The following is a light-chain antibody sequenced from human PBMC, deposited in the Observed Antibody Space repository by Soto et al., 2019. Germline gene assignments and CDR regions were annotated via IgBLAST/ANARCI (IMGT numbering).Light chain of an antibody. Sequence: QSALTQPASVSGAPGQSITISCAGTMRDVGDYNLVSWYQQHPGRAPQLIIDEVRTRPSGISFRFSGSTSSNTASLTISGLHAEDEDYYYCSSYTSKSSLIFGGGTKLTVL. V-gene: IGLV2-14*01. J-gene: IGLJ2*01. CDR2: EVR. CDR1: MRDVGDYNL. CDR3: SSYTSKSSLI.